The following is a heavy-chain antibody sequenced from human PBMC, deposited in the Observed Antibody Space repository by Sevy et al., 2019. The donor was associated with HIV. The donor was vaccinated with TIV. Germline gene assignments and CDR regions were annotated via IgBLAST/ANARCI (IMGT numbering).Heavy chain of an antibody. V-gene: IGHV1-2*06. J-gene: IGHJ4*02. Sequence: ASVKVSCKASGYTFTGYYMHWVRRAPGQGLEWMGRINPNSGGTNYAQKFQDRVTMTRDTSISTVYMELSRLRSDDTAVYYCARDPWVVRGVIVAPFDYWGQGTLVTVSS. CDR1: GYTFTGYY. CDR2: INPNSGGT. D-gene: IGHD3-10*01. CDR3: ARDPWVVRGVIVAPFDY.